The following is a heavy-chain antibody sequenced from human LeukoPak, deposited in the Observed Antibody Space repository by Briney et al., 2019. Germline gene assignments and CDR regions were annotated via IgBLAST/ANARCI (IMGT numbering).Heavy chain of an antibody. D-gene: IGHD6-13*01. CDR3: ARFTGSSWRFEYYFDY. Sequence: SETLSLTCAVYGGSFSGYYWSWIRQPPGKGLEWIGEINHSGSTNYNPSLKSRVTISVDTSKNQFSLKLSSVTAADTAVYYCARFTGSSWRFEYYFDYWGQGTLVTVSS. CDR2: INHSGST. V-gene: IGHV4-34*01. CDR1: GGSFSGYY. J-gene: IGHJ4*02.